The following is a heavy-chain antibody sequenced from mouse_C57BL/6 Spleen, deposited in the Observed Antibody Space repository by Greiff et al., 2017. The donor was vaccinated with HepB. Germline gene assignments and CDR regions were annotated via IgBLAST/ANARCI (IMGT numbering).Heavy chain of an antibody. CDR1: GYTFTDYY. D-gene: IGHD2-4*01. Sequence: LMESGPELVKPGASVKISCKASGYTFTDYYMNWVKQSHGKSLEWIGDINPNNGGTSYNQKFKGKATLTVDKSSSTAYMELRSLTSEDSAVYYCARDHYDRRFAYWGQGTLVTVSA. CDR3: ARDHYDRRFAY. V-gene: IGHV1-26*01. CDR2: INPNNGGT. J-gene: IGHJ3*01.